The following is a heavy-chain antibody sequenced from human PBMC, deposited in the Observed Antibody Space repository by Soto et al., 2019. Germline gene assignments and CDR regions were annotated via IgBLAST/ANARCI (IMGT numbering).Heavy chain of an antibody. Sequence: GGSLRLSCAASGFTFSSYGMHWVRQAPGKGLEWVAVISYDGSNKYYADSVKGRFTISRDNSKNTLYLQMNSLRAEDTAVYYCAKDDSSSYNWFDPWGQGTLVTVSS. CDR3: AKDDSSSYNWFDP. CDR2: ISYDGSNK. J-gene: IGHJ5*02. D-gene: IGHD6-13*01. V-gene: IGHV3-30*18. CDR1: GFTFSSYG.